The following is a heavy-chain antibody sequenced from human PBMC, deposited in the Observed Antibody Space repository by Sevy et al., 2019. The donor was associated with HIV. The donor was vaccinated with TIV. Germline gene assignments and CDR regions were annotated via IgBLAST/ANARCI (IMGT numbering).Heavy chain of an antibody. CDR1: GFTFGDYC. Sequence: GGSLRLSCTASGFTFGDYCMSWVRQAPGKGLEWVAFLKSDVYGGTVDHSASVRGRFVISRDDSKTIANLQMNDLKTEDTGVYYCTRWEAAESIFDYWGQGALVTVSS. D-gene: IGHD1-26*01. CDR2: LKSDVYGGTV. V-gene: IGHV3-49*04. CDR3: TRWEAAESIFDY. J-gene: IGHJ4*02.